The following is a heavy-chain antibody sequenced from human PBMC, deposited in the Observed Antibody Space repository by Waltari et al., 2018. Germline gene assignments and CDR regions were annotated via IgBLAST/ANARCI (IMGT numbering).Heavy chain of an antibody. Sequence: EVQLVESGGGLVQPGGSLRLSCAASGFTFSTYSMNWVRQAPGKGLEWVSYIGRVSTTIYDADSVKGRFTISRDNAKNSLYLQMNSLRAEDTAVYYCARDSDWAFDIWGQGTMVTVSS. CDR3: ARDSDWAFDI. CDR1: GFTFSTYS. CDR2: IGRVSTTI. V-gene: IGHV3-48*04. J-gene: IGHJ3*02. D-gene: IGHD2-21*01.